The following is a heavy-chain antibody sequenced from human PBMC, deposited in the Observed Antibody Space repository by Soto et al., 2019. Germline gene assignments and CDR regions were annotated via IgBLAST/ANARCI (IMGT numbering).Heavy chain of an antibody. CDR3: ARVPPITIFGVVEGFDP. Sequence: PGGSLRLSCAASGFTFSNAWMNWVRQAPGKGLEWVSYISSSGSTIYYADSVKGRFTISRDNAKNSLYLQMNSLRAEDTAVYYCARVPPITIFGVVEGFDPWGQGTLVTVSS. CDR1: GFTFSNAW. CDR2: ISSSGSTI. D-gene: IGHD3-3*01. J-gene: IGHJ5*02. V-gene: IGHV3-48*04.